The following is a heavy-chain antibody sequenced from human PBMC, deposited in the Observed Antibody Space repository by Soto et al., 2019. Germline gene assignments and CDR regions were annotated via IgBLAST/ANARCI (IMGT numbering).Heavy chain of an antibody. D-gene: IGHD2-2*02. V-gene: IGHV3-21*01. CDR3: ARVCTSCYTIVY. Sequence: EVQLVESGGGLVKPGGSLRLSCAASGFTFSSYSMNWVRQAPGKGLEWVSSISSSSSYIYYADSVKGRFTISRDNAKNSLYLQMNSLRAEDTAVYYCARVCTSCYTIVYWGQGTLVTVSS. CDR2: ISSSSSYI. J-gene: IGHJ4*02. CDR1: GFTFSSYS.